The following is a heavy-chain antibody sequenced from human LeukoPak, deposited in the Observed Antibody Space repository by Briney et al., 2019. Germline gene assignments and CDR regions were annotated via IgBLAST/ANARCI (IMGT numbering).Heavy chain of an antibody. V-gene: IGHV3-23*01. J-gene: IGHJ4*02. CDR3: AKEVYSSGWYYFDS. CDR1: GFTFSSYA. CDR2: ITGSGGST. Sequence: GGSLRLSCAASGFTFSSYAMSWVRQAPGKGVEWVSAITGSGGSTYFADSVKGRFSISRDNSKNTLYLQMNSLRAEDTAVYYCAKEVYSSGWYYFDSWGQGTLVTVSS. D-gene: IGHD6-19*01.